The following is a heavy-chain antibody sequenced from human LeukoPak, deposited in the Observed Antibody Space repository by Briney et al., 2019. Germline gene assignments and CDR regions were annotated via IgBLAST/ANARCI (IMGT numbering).Heavy chain of an antibody. J-gene: IGHJ4*02. CDR2: FDPEDGET. Sequence: ASVRVSCKVSGYTLTELSMHWVRQAPGKGLEWMGGFDPEDGETIYAQKFQGRVTMTEDTSTDTAYMELSSLRSEDTAVYYCARGRIAVDYFDYWGQGTLVTVSS. V-gene: IGHV1-24*01. CDR1: GYTLTELS. D-gene: IGHD6-19*01. CDR3: ARGRIAVDYFDY.